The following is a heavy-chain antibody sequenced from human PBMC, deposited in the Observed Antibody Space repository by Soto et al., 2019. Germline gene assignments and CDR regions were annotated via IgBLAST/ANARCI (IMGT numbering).Heavy chain of an antibody. V-gene: IGHV1-69*02. Sequence: QVQQVRSGAEVKKPGSSVKVPCKASGGTFSSYTISWVRQAPGQGLEWMARIIPIMNITNCAQKFQDRVTLTADTSTNTAYMELSILTSEDTAVYYCSSQSMRPRPLPGYSFDYWGQGVLVTVSS. CDR2: IIPIMNIT. J-gene: IGHJ4*02. D-gene: IGHD6-6*01. CDR1: GGTFSSYT. CDR3: SSQSMRPRPLPGYSFDY.